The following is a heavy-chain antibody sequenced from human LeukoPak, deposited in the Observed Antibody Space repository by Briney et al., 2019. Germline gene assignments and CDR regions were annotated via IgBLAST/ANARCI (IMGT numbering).Heavy chain of an antibody. CDR3: ARDGGNGGSQFAY. Sequence: PGGSLRLSCAASGFTFSSYSMNWVRQAPGKGLEWVSSISSSSSYIYYADSVKGRFTISRDNAKNSLYLQMNSLRAEDTAVYYCARDGGNGGSQFAYWGQGTLVTVSS. J-gene: IGHJ4*02. CDR2: ISSSSSYI. V-gene: IGHV3-21*01. D-gene: IGHD1-1*01. CDR1: GFTFSSYS.